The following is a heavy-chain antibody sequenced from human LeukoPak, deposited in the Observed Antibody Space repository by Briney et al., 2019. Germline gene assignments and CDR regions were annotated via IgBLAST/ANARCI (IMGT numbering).Heavy chain of an antibody. CDR3: ARRGLGRPEH. CDR1: GESFNNYY. D-gene: IGHD1-14*01. Sequence: SETLSLTSAVYGESFNNYYWSWIRQPPGKGLEWIGEITHSGSTNYNPSLKSRVTISVDTSRNQFSLRLNSVTAADTAVYYCARRGLGRPEHWGQGTLVTVSS. CDR2: ITHSGST. V-gene: IGHV4-34*01. J-gene: IGHJ4*02.